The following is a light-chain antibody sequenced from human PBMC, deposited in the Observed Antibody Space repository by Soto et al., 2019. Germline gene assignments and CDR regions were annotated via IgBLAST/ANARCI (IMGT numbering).Light chain of an antibody. CDR1: QSVSSSY. CDR3: QQYGSSPWT. J-gene: IGKJ1*01. Sequence: EIVLTQSPATLSLSPGERATLSCGASQSVSSSYVAWYQQKPGLAPRLLIYGVSRRATGIPDRFSGSGSGTDFTLTISRLEPEDFAVYYCQQYGSSPWTFGQGTKVEIK. CDR2: GVS. V-gene: IGKV3D-20*01.